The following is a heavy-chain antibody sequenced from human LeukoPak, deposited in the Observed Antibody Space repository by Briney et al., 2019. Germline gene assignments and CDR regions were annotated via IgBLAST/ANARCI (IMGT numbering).Heavy chain of an antibody. CDR1: GFTFSSYG. Sequence: GGSLRLSCAASGFTFSSYGMHWVRQAPGKGLEWVAVISYDGSNKYYADSVKGRFTISRDNSKNTLYLQMNSLRAEDTAVYYCAKGDDYGYYYYYMDVWGKGTTVTVSS. D-gene: IGHD4-17*01. CDR2: ISYDGSNK. CDR3: AKGDDYGYYYYYMDV. V-gene: IGHV3-30*18. J-gene: IGHJ6*03.